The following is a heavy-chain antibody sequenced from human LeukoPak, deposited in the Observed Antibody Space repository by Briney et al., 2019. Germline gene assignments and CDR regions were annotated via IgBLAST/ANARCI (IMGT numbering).Heavy chain of an antibody. Sequence: GGSLRLSCAASGFTFSSYSMNWVRQAPGKGLEWVSSISSSSSYIYYADSVKGRFTISRDNAKNSLYLQMNSLRAEDTVVYYCTTQRHPSDHLFDYWGQGTLVTVSS. D-gene: IGHD1-1*01. CDR3: TTQRHPSDHLFDY. CDR1: GFTFSSYS. J-gene: IGHJ4*02. V-gene: IGHV3-21*01. CDR2: ISSSSSYI.